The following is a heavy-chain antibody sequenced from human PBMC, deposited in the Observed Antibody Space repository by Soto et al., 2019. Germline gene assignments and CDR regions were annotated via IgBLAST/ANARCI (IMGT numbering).Heavy chain of an antibody. V-gene: IGHV1-58*02. CDR2: IVVGSGNT. J-gene: IGHJ4*02. CDR3: AAVGHHGWFYFDY. CDR1: GFTFTSSA. D-gene: IGHD6-19*01. Sequence: QMQLVQSGPEVKKPGTSVKVSCKAYGFTFTSSAMQWVRQARGQRLEWIGWIVVGSGNTNYAQKLQERVTITRNMSTSTAYMELSSLRSEDTAVYYCAAVGHHGWFYFDYWGQGTLVTVSS.